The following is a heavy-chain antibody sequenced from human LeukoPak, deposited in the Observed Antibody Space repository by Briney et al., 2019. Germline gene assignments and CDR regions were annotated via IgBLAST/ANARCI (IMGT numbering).Heavy chain of an antibody. V-gene: IGHV3-7*01. J-gene: IGHJ4*02. CDR3: VRDFRFLDDY. CDR2: IKQDGTEK. Sequence: GGSPRLSCAASGFGFSSYWMTWVRQAPGKGLEWVANIKQDGTEKYSVDSVKGRFTISRDNAKNSLYLQMNSVRAEDTAVYYCVRDFRFLDDYWGQGTLVSVSS. CDR1: GFGFSSYW. D-gene: IGHD3-3*01.